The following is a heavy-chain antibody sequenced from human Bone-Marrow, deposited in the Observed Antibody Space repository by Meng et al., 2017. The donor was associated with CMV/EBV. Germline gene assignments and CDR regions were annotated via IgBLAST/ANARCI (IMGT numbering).Heavy chain of an antibody. CDR1: GGSISSSSYY. CDR2: IYYSGST. CDR3: ARNYYYGMDF. V-gene: IGHV4-39*07. Sequence: GSLRLSCTVSGGSISSSSYYWGWIRQPPGKGLEWIGSIYYSGSTYYNPSLKSRVTISVATSKNQFSLKLSSVTAADTAVYYCARNYYYGMDFWGQGTTVTVSS. J-gene: IGHJ6*02.